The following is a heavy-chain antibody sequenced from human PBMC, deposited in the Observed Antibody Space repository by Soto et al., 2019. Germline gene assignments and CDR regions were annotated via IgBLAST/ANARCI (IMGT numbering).Heavy chain of an antibody. D-gene: IGHD3-3*01. CDR2: IWYDGSNK. Sequence: QVQLVESGGGVVQPGRSLRLSCAASGFTFSSYGMHCVRQAPGKGLEWVAVIWYDGSNKYYADSVKGRFTISRDNSKNTLYLQMNSLRAEDTAVYYCERDGGTIFGVAYLDYWGQGTLVTVSS. V-gene: IGHV3-33*01. CDR1: GFTFSSYG. CDR3: ERDGGTIFGVAYLDY. J-gene: IGHJ4*02.